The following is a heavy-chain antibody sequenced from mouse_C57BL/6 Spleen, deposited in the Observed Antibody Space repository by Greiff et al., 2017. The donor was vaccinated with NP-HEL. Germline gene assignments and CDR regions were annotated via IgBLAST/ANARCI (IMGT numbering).Heavy chain of an antibody. CDR1: GYTFTDYY. D-gene: IGHD2-4*01. J-gene: IGHJ4*01. V-gene: IGHV1-75*01. Sequence: VQLQQSGPELVKPGASVKISCKASGYTFTDYYINWVKQRPGQGLEWIGWIFPGSGSTYYNEKFKGKATLTVDKSSSTAYMLLSSLTSEDSAVYFCARPMITRGYYYAMDYWGQGTSVTVSS. CDR3: ARPMITRGYYYAMDY. CDR2: IFPGSGST.